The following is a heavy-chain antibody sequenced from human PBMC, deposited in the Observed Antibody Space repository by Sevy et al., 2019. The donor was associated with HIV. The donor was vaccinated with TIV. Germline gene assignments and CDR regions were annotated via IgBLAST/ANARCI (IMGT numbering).Heavy chain of an antibody. D-gene: IGHD2-15*01. V-gene: IGHV5-51*01. CDR2: IYPGDSDT. Sequence: GESLKISCKGSGYSFTSYWIGRVRQMPGKGLEWMGIIYPGDSDTRYSPSFQGQVTISADKSISTAYLQWSSLKASDTAMYYCARQGRRGRYCSGGSCPDYWGQGTLVTVSS. J-gene: IGHJ4*02. CDR3: ARQGRRGRYCSGGSCPDY. CDR1: GYSFTSYW.